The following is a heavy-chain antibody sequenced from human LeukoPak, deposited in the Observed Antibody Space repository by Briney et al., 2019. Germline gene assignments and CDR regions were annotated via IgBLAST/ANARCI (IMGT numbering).Heavy chain of an antibody. J-gene: IGHJ5*02. CDR1: GYTFTSYG. D-gene: IGHD3-22*01. V-gene: IGHV1-18*01. CDR2: ISAYNGNT. Sequence: GASVKVSCKASGYTFTSYGISWVRQAPGQGLEWMGWISAYNGNTNYAQKLQGRATMTTDTSTSTAYMEPRSLRSDDTAVYYCARDLRYYDSSGYRWGQGTLVTVSS. CDR3: ARDLRYYDSSGYR.